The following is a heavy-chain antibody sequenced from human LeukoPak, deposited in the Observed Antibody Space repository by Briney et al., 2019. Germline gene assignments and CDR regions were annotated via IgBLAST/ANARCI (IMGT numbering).Heavy chain of an antibody. J-gene: IGHJ6*03. D-gene: IGHD3-3*01. Sequence: SETLSLTCTVPDGSISSYTWTWLRQPAGKGLEWIGRIYSSGTTIYNPSLKSRVTMSVDTSKNQFSLNLSSVPAADTAVYYCARNYPEWSHLRYFHYYYMDVWSKGTTVTVSS. CDR3: ARNYPEWSHLRYFHYYYMDV. CDR1: DGSISSYT. V-gene: IGHV4-4*07. CDR2: IYSSGTT.